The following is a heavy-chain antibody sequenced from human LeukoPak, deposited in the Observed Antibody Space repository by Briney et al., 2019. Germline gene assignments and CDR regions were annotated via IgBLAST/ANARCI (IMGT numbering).Heavy chain of an antibody. D-gene: IGHD3-10*01. Sequence: GGSLRLSCVASGFTFSSYAMHWVRQAPGKGLEWVAVISYDGSNKYYADSVKGRFTISRDNSKNTLYLQMNSLRAEDTAVYYCARDSSGSGNYRGRPDYWGQGTLVTVSS. CDR3: ARDSSGSGNYRGRPDY. J-gene: IGHJ4*02. CDR2: ISYDGSNK. CDR1: GFTFSSYA. V-gene: IGHV3-30-3*01.